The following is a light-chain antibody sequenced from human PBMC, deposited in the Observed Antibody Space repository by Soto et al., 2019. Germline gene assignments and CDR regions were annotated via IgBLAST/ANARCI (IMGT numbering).Light chain of an antibody. Sequence: EIQLNHSVSTVSASVEDRVTINYRASQTISNWVAWYQQRPGKAPQLLISDASRLESGVPPRFSGRGSGTEFTLTITSLQPDDFATYYCQHYNSYPPATFGQLTKADI. CDR3: QHYNSYPPAT. J-gene: IGKJ1*01. CDR1: QTISNW. V-gene: IGKV1-5*01. CDR2: DAS.